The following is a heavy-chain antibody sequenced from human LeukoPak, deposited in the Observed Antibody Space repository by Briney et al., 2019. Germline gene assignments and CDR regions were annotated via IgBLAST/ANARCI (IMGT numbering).Heavy chain of an antibody. Sequence: GRSLRLSCAASGFTFDDYAMHWVRQAPGKGLEWVSGISWNSGSIGYADSVKGRFTISRDNAKNSLYLQMNSLRAEDTALYYCAKALAYLNYYGSSGYYFDYWGQGTLVTVSS. D-gene: IGHD3-22*01. CDR1: GFTFDDYA. CDR2: ISWNSGSI. CDR3: AKALAYLNYYGSSGYYFDY. J-gene: IGHJ4*02. V-gene: IGHV3-9*01.